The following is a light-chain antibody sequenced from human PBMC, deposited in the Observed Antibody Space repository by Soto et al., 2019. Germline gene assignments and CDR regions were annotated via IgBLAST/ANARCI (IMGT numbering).Light chain of an antibody. V-gene: IGLV2-8*01. CDR1: SSDVGGYNY. J-gene: IGLJ3*02. CDR2: EVS. CDR3: SSYAGSTWV. Sequence: QSALTQPPSASGSPGQSVTISCTGTSSDVGGYNYVSWYQQHPGKAPKLMIYEVSKRPSGVPDRFSGSKSGNTASLTVSGLQVEDEADYYCSSYAGSTWVFGGGTKLTVL.